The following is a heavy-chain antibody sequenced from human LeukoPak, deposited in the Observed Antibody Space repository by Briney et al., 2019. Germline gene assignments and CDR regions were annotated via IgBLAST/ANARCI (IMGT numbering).Heavy chain of an antibody. CDR3: ARAWEKSSGLSYFDY. CDR2: INPNSGGT. J-gene: IGHJ4*02. D-gene: IGHD6-19*01. CDR1: GYSFTDYY. V-gene: IGHV1-2*02. Sequence: ASVKVSCKASGYSFTDYYMHWVRQAPGQGLEWMGWINPNSGGTNYAQKFQGRVTMTRDTSISTAYMELSRLRSDDTAVYYCARAWEKSSGLSYFDYWGQGTLVTVSS.